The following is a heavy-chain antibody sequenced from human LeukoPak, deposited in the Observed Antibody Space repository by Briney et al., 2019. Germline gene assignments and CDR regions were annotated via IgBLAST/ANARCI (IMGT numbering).Heavy chain of an antibody. J-gene: IGHJ6*02. CDR1: GYTFTSYD. D-gene: IGHD6-13*01. CDR3: ARGRTPIAAAGLDYYYYYGMDV. CDR2: MNPNSGNT. Sequence: ASVKVSCKASGYTFTSYDINWVRQATGQGLGWMGWMNPNSGNTGYAQKFQGRVTMTRNTSISTAYMELSSLRSEDTAVYYCARGRTPIAAAGLDYYYYYGMDVWGQGTTVTVSS. V-gene: IGHV1-8*01.